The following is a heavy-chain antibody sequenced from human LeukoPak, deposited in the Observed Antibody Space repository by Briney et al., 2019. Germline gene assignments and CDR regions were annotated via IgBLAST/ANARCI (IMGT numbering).Heavy chain of an antibody. D-gene: IGHD3-3*01. CDR3: ARSGLRFLELLDY. Sequence: GGSLRLSCAAPGFTFSGYSMNWVRQAPGKGLEWVSYISSSGNKIYYADSMKGRFITSRDNAKNSLYLQMNSLRDEDTAVYYCARSGLRFLELLDYWGQGTLVTVSS. J-gene: IGHJ4*02. V-gene: IGHV3-48*02. CDR1: GFTFSGYS. CDR2: ISSSGNKI.